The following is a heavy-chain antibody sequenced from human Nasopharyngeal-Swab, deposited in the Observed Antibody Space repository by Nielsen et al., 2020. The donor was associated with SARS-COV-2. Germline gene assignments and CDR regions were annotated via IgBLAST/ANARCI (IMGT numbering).Heavy chain of an antibody. Sequence: ALVKVSCKVSGYTLTELSMHWVRQAPGKGLEWMGGFDPEDGETIYAQKFQGRVTMTEETSTDTAYMELSSLRSEDTAVYYCATSAPYCSSTSCSYWFDPWGQGTLVTVSS. CDR3: ATSAPYCSSTSCSYWFDP. J-gene: IGHJ5*02. CDR2: FDPEDGET. V-gene: IGHV1-24*01. CDR1: GYTLTELS. D-gene: IGHD2-2*01.